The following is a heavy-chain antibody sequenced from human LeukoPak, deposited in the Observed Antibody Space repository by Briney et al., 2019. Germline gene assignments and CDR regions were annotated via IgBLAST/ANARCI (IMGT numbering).Heavy chain of an antibody. CDR1: GFTVSSNY. V-gene: IGHV3-53*01. CDR2: ICSGGST. Sequence: GGSLRLSCAASGFTVSSNYMSWVRQAPGKGLEWVSVICSGGSTYYADSVKGRFTISRDNSKNTLYLQMNSLRAEDTAVYYCARGGFWSGYSNHFDYWGQGTLVTVSS. D-gene: IGHD3-3*01. CDR3: ARGGFWSGYSNHFDY. J-gene: IGHJ4*02.